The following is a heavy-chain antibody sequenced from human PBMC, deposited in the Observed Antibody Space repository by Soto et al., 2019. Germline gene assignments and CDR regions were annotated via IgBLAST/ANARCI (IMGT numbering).Heavy chain of an antibody. D-gene: IGHD3-9*01. CDR3: AREYYDILTGYRYFDY. CDR1: GYTFTSYT. Sequence: QVQLVQSGAEVKKPGASVKVSCKASGYTFTSYTIHWVRQAPGQRLEWMGWINAGNGNTKYSQTFQGRVTITRDTSASTAYMELSSLRSEDTPVYYCAREYYDILTGYRYFDYWGQGTLVTVSS. J-gene: IGHJ4*02. CDR2: INAGNGNT. V-gene: IGHV1-3*01.